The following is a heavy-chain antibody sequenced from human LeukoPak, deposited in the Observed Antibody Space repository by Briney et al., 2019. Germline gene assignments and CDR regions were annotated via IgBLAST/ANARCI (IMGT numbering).Heavy chain of an antibody. D-gene: IGHD3-22*01. CDR1: GFTFTNYA. J-gene: IGHJ4*02. V-gene: IGHV3-23*01. CDR3: AKENWVYNWKYDSSGSGINY. Sequence: QSGGSLRLSCAASGFTFTNYAMSWVRQAPGKGLEWVSTISGGGGSTYSADSVMGRFTISRDNSKTTLYLQMNSLRAEDTAVYYCAKENWVYNWKYDSSGSGINYWGQGTRVTVSS. CDR2: ISGGGGST.